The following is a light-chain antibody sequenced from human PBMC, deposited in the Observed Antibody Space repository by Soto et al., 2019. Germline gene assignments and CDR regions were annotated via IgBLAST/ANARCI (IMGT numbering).Light chain of an antibody. CDR3: CSYAGSSPV. V-gene: IGLV2-23*02. CDR2: EVS. Sequence: QSALTQPASVSGSPGQSITISCTGTSSDVGSYNLVSWYQQHPGKAPKLMIYEVSKRPSGVSNRFSGSKSGNTASLTISGLQAEDEADYYCCSYAGSSPVFGGGTKLTV. CDR1: SSDVGSYNL. J-gene: IGLJ3*02.